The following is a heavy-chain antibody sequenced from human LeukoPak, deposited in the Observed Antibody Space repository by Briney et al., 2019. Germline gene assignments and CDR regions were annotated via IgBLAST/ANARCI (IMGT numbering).Heavy chain of an antibody. CDR3: ATPFTMVRGVIIKAHYYGMDV. CDR2: FDPEDGET. Sequence: ASVKVSCTVSGYTLTELSMHWVRQAPGKGLEWMGGFDPEDGETIYAQKFQGRVTMTEDTSTDTAYMELSSLRSEDTAVYYCATPFTMVRGVIIKAHYYGMDVWGQGTTVTVSS. D-gene: IGHD3-10*01. CDR1: GYTLTELS. J-gene: IGHJ6*02. V-gene: IGHV1-24*01.